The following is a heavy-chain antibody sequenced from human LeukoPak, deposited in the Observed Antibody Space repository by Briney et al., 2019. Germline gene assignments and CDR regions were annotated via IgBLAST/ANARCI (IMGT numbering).Heavy chain of an antibody. CDR1: GFTFSSYA. Sequence: PGGSLRLSCAASGFTFSSYAMHWVRQAPGKGLEGVAVISYDGSNKYYADSVKGRFTISRDNSKNTLYLQMNSLRAEDTAVYYCARVKDCSSTSCYNFDYWGQGTLVTVSS. CDR2: ISYDGSNK. D-gene: IGHD2-2*01. CDR3: ARVKDCSSTSCYNFDY. V-gene: IGHV3-30*04. J-gene: IGHJ4*02.